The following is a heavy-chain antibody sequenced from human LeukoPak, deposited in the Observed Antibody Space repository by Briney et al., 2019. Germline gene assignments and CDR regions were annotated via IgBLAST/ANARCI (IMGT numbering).Heavy chain of an antibody. CDR3: ARTTEDCSSTSCYQYWFDP. Sequence: TPSETLSLTCTFSGGSISSYYWSWIRQPAGKGLEWIGRIHTSGSTNYNPSLKSRVTISVDTSKNQFSLKLNSVTAADTAVYYCARTTEDCSSTSCYQYWFDPWGQGTLVTVSS. CDR2: IHTSGST. D-gene: IGHD2-2*01. CDR1: GGSISSYY. V-gene: IGHV4-4*07. J-gene: IGHJ5*02.